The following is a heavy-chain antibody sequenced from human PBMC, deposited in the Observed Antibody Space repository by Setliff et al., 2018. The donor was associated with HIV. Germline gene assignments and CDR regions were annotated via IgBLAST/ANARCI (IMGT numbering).Heavy chain of an antibody. Sequence: SVKVSCKASGGTFSSYAISWVRQAPGQGLEWMGGIIPILGIANYAQKFQGRVTMTRDTSINTAYMELRSLRSDDTAVYYCARGADYLGIPSYYYCYMDVWGKGTTVTVSS. J-gene: IGHJ6*03. CDR1: GGTFSSYA. V-gene: IGHV1-69*10. CDR3: ARGADYLGIPSYYYCYMDV. D-gene: IGHD7-27*01. CDR2: IIPILGIA.